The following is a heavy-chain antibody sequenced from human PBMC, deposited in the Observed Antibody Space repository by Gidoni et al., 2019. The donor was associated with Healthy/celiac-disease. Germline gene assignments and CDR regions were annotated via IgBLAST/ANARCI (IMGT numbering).Heavy chain of an antibody. Sequence: EVQLVPSGAEVTKPGASLRISCKGSGYSFTSSWLSWVRQMPGKGLEWMGRIDPRDSYTNYSPSFQGHVTISADKAISTAYLQWSSLKASDTAMYYCARRPLPTVTTQQYYYYGMDVWGQGTTVTVSS. CDR1: GYSFTSSW. J-gene: IGHJ6*02. D-gene: IGHD4-4*01. CDR2: IDPRDSYT. V-gene: IGHV5-10-1*03. CDR3: ARRPLPTVTTQQYYYYGMDV.